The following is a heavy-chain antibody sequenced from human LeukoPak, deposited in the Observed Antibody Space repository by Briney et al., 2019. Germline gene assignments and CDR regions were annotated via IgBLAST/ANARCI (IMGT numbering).Heavy chain of an antibody. CDR3: ARAGSGYSRGYFDY. D-gene: IGHD3-3*01. CDR2: IYYGGST. J-gene: IGHJ4*02. CDR1: GGSISSYY. V-gene: IGHV4-59*01. Sequence: SETLSLTCTVSGGSISSYYWSWIRQPPGKGLEWIGYIYYGGSTNYNPSLKSRVTISVDTSKNQFSLKLSSVTAADTAVYYCARAGSGYSRGYFDYWGQGTLVTVSS.